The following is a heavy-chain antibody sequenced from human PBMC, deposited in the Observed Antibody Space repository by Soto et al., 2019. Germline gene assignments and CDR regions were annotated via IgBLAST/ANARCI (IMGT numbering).Heavy chain of an antibody. CDR3: VKGVWGYWYFDL. D-gene: IGHD3-16*01. CDR1: GFTFSSYA. J-gene: IGHJ2*01. V-gene: IGHV3-23*01. Sequence: EVQLLESGGGLVQPGGSLRLSCAGSGFTFSSYAMSWVRQAPGKGLDWVSAISGSGGSTYYADSVKGRLTISRDNSKNTLYLQMNSLRAEDTAVYYCVKGVWGYWYFDLWGRGTLVTVSS. CDR2: ISGSGGST.